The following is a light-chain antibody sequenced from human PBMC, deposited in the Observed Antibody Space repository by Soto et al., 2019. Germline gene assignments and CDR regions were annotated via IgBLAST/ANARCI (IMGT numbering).Light chain of an antibody. J-gene: IGLJ2*01. CDR2: DNS. CDR1: NIGSKS. V-gene: IGLV3-21*04. Sequence: SYELTQPPSVSVAPGVTARITCGGNNIGSKSVHWYQQKAGQAPVVVIYDNSDRPLGIPERITGSNSGNTATLTISRAEAGDEADYYCQLWYITSDHPGVFGGGTKLTVL. CDR3: QLWYITSDHPGV.